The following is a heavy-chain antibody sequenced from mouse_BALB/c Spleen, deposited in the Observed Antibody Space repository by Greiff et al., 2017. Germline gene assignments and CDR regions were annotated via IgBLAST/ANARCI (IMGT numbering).Heavy chain of an antibody. Sequence: VQLVESGPGLVAPSQSLSITCTVSGFSLTSYGVHWVRQPPGKGLEWLGAIWAGGGTNYNSALVSRLSISKGNTKSKVFLKMNSLQTDDTTVYYCARGSTVGAYYAIDYWGQGTSVTVSS. CDR2: IWAGGGT. J-gene: IGHJ4*01. CDR1: GFSLTSYG. D-gene: IGHD1-1*01. CDR3: ARGSTVGAYYAIDY. V-gene: IGHV2-9*02.